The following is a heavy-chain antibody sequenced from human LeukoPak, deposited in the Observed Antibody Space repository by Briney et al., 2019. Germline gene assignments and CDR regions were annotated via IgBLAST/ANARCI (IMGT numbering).Heavy chain of an antibody. Sequence: PGRSLILSCAASGFTFSLYAMHWVRQAPGKGLEWVALIWYDGSKKYYADSVEGRFTISRDNSKNTLYLQMNSLRADDTAIYYCATGASGTSSGGFWGQGTLVTVSS. V-gene: IGHV3-33*01. CDR3: ATGASGTSSGGF. CDR2: IWYDGSKK. CDR1: GFTFSLYA. D-gene: IGHD6-6*01. J-gene: IGHJ4*02.